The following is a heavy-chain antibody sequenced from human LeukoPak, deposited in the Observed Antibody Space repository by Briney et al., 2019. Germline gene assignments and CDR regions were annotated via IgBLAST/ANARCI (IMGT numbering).Heavy chain of an antibody. D-gene: IGHD5-18*01. J-gene: IGHJ6*02. CDR2: IYPGDSDT. V-gene: IGHV5-51*01. CDR1: GYIFTSYW. Sequence: HGESLKISCKGSGYIFTSYWIGWVRQMPGKGLEWMGIIYPGDSDTRYSPSFQGQVTISADKSISTAYLQWSSLKASDTAMYYCARGLGRIQLWLRRIPQISGMDVWGQGTTVTVSS. CDR3: ARGLGRIQLWLRRIPQISGMDV.